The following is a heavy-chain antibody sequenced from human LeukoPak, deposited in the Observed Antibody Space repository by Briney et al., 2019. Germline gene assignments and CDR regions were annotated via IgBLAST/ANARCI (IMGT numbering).Heavy chain of an antibody. V-gene: IGHV4-34*01. J-gene: IGHJ4*02. Sequence: SETLSLTCAVYGGSFSGYYWSWIRQPPGKGLEWIGEINHSGSTNYNPSLKSRVTISADTSKNQFSLKLSSVTAADTAVYYCARHLPGGTVTLPASYYFDYWGQGTLVTVSS. CDR2: INHSGST. CDR3: ARHLPGGTVTLPASYYFDY. CDR1: GGSFSGYY. D-gene: IGHD4-17*01.